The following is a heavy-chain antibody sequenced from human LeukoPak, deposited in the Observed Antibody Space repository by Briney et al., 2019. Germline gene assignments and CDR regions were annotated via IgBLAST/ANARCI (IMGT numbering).Heavy chain of an antibody. D-gene: IGHD3-22*01. J-gene: IGHJ4*02. CDR2: IDANSGDT. Sequence: ASVTVSRKSSGYSFTGYFIHWVRQAPGQGLEWMGCIDANSGDTKYAQKFQGRVSMPRDTTTRTAYMELSRLRSDDTAVYFCARSGSTGYSLDYWGQGTLVTVSS. CDR3: ARSGSTGYSLDY. V-gene: IGHV1-2*02. CDR1: GYSFTGYF.